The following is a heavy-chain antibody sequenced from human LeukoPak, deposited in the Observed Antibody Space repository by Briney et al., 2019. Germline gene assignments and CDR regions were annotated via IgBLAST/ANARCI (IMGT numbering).Heavy chain of an antibody. CDR1: DGSISSHY. CDR2: FAYSGTT. D-gene: IGHD6-19*01. J-gene: IGHJ3*02. CDR3: ARPHSSGWYGVYDI. V-gene: IGHV4-59*08. Sequence: PSETLSLTCTVSDGSISSHYWSWIRQPPGKGLEWIGHFAYSGTTSYNASLKSRVTISVDTSKNQFSLTLTPVTAADTAVYYCARPHSSGWYGVYDIWGQGTMVTVSS.